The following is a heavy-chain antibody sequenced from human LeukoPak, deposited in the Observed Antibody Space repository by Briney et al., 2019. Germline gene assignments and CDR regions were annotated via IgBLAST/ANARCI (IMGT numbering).Heavy chain of an antibody. D-gene: IGHD6-19*01. CDR1: GYTFTEYG. J-gene: IGHJ4*02. CDR3: ARGGKTVAGTGAWF. Sequence: ASVKVSCKASGYTFTEYGITWVRQAPGQGLEWMGWISAYNGNTNYAQKIQGRVTMTTDTSTSTAYMELRSLRSGDTAVYYCARGGKTVAGTGAWFWGQGTLVTVSS. V-gene: IGHV1-18*01. CDR2: ISAYNGNT.